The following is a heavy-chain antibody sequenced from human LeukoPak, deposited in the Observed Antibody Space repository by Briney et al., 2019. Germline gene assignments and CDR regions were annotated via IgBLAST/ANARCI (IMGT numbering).Heavy chain of an antibody. J-gene: IGHJ4*02. Sequence: SETLSLTCTVSGGSISSSSYYWSWIRQPAGKGLEWIGRISTTGGTIYNPSLKSRVTVSVDTSKNQFSLKLSSVTAAGTAVYYCARWNSGIRYFDWLPSYYFDYWGQGTLVTVSS. D-gene: IGHD3-9*01. CDR1: GGSISSSSYY. CDR3: ARWNSGIRYFDWLPSYYFDY. CDR2: ISTTGGT. V-gene: IGHV4-61*02.